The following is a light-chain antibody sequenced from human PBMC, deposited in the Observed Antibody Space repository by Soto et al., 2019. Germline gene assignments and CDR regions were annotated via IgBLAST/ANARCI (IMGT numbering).Light chain of an antibody. CDR3: SSYSISSNLGV. CDR2: DVS. J-gene: IGLJ2*01. Sequence: QSALTQPASVSGSPGQSITISCTGTSSDVGSYNYVSWYQQHPGKAPKLMIYDVSNRPSGVSNRFSGSKSGNTASLTISGLQAEDEADYYCSSYSISSNLGVFGGRTKLTVL. CDR1: SSDVGSYNY. V-gene: IGLV2-14*01.